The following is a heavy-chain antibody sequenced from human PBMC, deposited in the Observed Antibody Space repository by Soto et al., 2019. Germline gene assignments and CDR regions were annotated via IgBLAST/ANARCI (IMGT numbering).Heavy chain of an antibody. Sequence: QGQLVQSGAAVKEPGASVKVSCKASGYTFTAYYLHWVRQAPGQGLEWMGGIIPIFGTANYAQKFQGRVTITADTSANTVYLELSSLRSEDTAVYYCASTKYDSSAYYYWYLGLWGRGTLVTVSS. CDR2: IIPIFGTA. J-gene: IGHJ2*01. V-gene: IGHV1-69*06. CDR1: GYTFTAYY. D-gene: IGHD3-22*01. CDR3: ASTKYDSSAYYYWYLGL.